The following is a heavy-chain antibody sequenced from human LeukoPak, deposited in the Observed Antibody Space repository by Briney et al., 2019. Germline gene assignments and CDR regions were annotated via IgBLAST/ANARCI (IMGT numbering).Heavy chain of an antibody. CDR3: ARDNILWFGEILSSRWFDP. CDR2: ISYDGSNK. J-gene: IGHJ5*02. Sequence: GGSLRLSCAASGFTFSSYAMHWVRQAPGKGLEWVAVISYDGSNKYYADSVKGRFTISRDNSKNTLYLQMNSLRAEDTAVYYCARDNILWFGEILSSRWFDPWGQGTLVTVSS. V-gene: IGHV3-30*04. CDR1: GFTFSSYA. D-gene: IGHD3-10*01.